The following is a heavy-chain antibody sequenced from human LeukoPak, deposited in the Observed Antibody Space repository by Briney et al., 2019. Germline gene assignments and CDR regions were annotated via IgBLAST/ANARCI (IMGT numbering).Heavy chain of an antibody. CDR3: ARDWIGGVQYFDY. J-gene: IGHJ4*02. Sequence: ASVKVSCKASGYTFTSYGISWERQAPGQGLEWMGWISVYNGNTKYGQKLQGRVTVTTDTSTSTAYMELRSLRSDDTAVYYCARDWIGGVQYFDYWGQGTLDTVSS. V-gene: IGHV1-18*01. CDR1: GYTFTSYG. D-gene: IGHD1-1*01. CDR2: ISVYNGNT.